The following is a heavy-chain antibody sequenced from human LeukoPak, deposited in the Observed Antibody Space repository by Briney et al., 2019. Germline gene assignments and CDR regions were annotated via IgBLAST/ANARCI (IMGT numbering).Heavy chain of an antibody. D-gene: IGHD3-16*01. CDR2: SGGTGVRT. J-gene: IGHJ4*02. V-gene: IGHV3-23*01. CDR1: GFTFSSYA. CDR3: AKDRLGGPYFFHY. Sequence: GGSLRLSCASSGFTFSSYAMSWVRHPPGKGREWVSTSGGTGVRTYYADSVKGRFTISRDNSKNTLYLQINSLRAEDTAVYFCAKDRLGGPYFFHYWGQGTLVTVSS.